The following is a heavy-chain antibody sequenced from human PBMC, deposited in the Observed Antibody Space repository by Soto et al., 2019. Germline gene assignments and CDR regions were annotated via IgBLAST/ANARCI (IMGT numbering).Heavy chain of an antibody. CDR2: IHPSGST. Sequence: SETRSLTCTVFSGSLSYHYWTWVRQSPGKGLEWIGEIHPSGSTDSSAPLKSRVTLSLDTSTSQFSLQVTSVTAADTAVYYCARDSFTPPNSYYGLDVWGQGTTV. CDR3: ARDSFTPPNSYYGLDV. J-gene: IGHJ6*02. V-gene: IGHV4-34*01. D-gene: IGHD1-1*01. CDR1: SGSLSYHY.